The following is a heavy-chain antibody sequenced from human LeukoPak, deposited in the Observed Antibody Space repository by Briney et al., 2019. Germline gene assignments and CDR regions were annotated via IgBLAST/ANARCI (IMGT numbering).Heavy chain of an antibody. CDR1: GYTFTSYD. D-gene: IGHD3-22*01. J-gene: IGHJ4*02. CDR2: IIPIFGTA. CDR3: ARGDYDESYFDY. V-gene: IGHV1-69*13. Sequence: ASVKVSCKASGYTFTSYDISWVRQAPGQGLEWMGGIIPIFGTANYAQKFQGRVTITADESTSTAYMELSSLRSEDTAVYYCARGDYDESYFDYWGQGTLVTVSS.